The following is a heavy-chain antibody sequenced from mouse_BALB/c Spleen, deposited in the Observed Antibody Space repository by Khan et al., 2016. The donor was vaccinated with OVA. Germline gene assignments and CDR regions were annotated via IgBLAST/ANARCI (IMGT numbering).Heavy chain of an antibody. CDR3: TRFGYLFAY. J-gene: IGHJ3*01. CDR1: GYTFTSYW. V-gene: IGHV1-5*01. Sequence: VQLQQSGTVLARPGTSVKMSCKASGYTFTSYWMHWVKQRPGQGLELIGAIYPGNSDTSYNQKFKGKAKLTAVTSTSTAYIELSSLTNEDSAVYYCTRFGYLFAYWGQGTLVTVSA. D-gene: IGHD2-2*01. CDR2: IYPGNSDT.